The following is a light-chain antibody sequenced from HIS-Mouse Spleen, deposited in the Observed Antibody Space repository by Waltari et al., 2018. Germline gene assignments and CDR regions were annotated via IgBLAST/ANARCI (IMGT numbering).Light chain of an antibody. CDR3: YSTDSSGNHRV. Sequence: SYELTQPPSVSVSTGQTARNPCSGDALPKKYAYWYQQKSGQAPVLVIYEDSKRPSGIPERFSGSSSGTMATLTISGAQVEDEADYYCYSTDSSGNHRVFGGGTKLTVL. V-gene: IGLV3-10*01. CDR2: EDS. J-gene: IGLJ2*01. CDR1: ALPKKY.